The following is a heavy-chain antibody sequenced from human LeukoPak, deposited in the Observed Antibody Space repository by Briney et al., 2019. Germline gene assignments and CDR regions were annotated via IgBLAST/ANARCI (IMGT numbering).Heavy chain of an antibody. J-gene: IGHJ4*02. D-gene: IGHD2-8*01. CDR3: ARSMLGAI. CDR2: VHYTGKT. CDR1: GGPISGYY. Sequence: SETLSLICSVSGGPISGYYLSWVRQFPGKGLEWIGYVHYTGKTNYNASLTGRVTISVDASNTQISLRLSSVTAADTAVYYCARSMLGAIWGQGALVTVSS. V-gene: IGHV4-59*01.